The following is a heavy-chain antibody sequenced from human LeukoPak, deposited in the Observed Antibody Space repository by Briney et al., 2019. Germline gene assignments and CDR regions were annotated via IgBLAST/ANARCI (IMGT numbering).Heavy chain of an antibody. D-gene: IGHD5-24*01. CDR3: ATAKRMATIGDYYYGMDV. J-gene: IGHJ6*02. CDR2: IYYSGST. Sequence: SETLSLTCTVSGGSISGYYWSWIRQPPGKGLEWIGYIYYSGSTNYNPSLKSRVTISVDTSKNQFSLKLSSVTAADTAVYYCATAKRMATIGDYYYGMDVWGQGTTVTVSS. CDR1: GGSISGYY. V-gene: IGHV4-59*08.